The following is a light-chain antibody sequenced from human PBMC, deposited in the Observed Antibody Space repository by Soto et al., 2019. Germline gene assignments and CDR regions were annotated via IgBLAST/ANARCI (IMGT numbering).Light chain of an antibody. V-gene: IGKV1-39*01. CDR1: QNIARY. CDR3: QQTYSIPLA. J-gene: IGKJ2*01. Sequence: DIQMTQSPSSLSASAGDRVTITCRASQNIARYLYWFQQKPGKAPNLLIYVASNLQSGVPPRIIGSGSRTDFTLTIINLQPEDYATYYCQQTYSIPLAFGQGTKLEIK. CDR2: VAS.